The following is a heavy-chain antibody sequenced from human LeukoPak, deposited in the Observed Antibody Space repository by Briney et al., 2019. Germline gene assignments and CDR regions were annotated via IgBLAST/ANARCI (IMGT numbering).Heavy chain of an antibody. J-gene: IGHJ4*02. CDR3: ARVGRVPDSSGWYAIFDY. D-gene: IGHD6-19*01. CDR2: ISSSSSYI. V-gene: IGHV3-21*01. CDR1: GFTFSSYS. Sequence: KPGGSLRLSCAASGFTFSSYSMNWVRQAPGKGLEWVSSISSSSSYIYYADSVKGRFTISRDNAKNSLYLQMNSLRAEDTAVYYCARVGRVPDSSGWYAIFDYWGQGTLVTVSS.